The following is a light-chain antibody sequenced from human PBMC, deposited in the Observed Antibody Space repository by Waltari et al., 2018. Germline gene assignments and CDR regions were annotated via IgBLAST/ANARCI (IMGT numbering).Light chain of an antibody. CDR1: QSVSSQ. CDR3: HRRYNWPQT. V-gene: IGKV3-11*01. Sequence: EIVLTQSPATLSLSPAERATLSCTASQSVSSQLAWLQQKPGQAPRLLIYDTSNRATGIPARFSGSGSGTDFTLTISSLEPEDFAVYDCHRRYNWPQTFGPGTKVDIK. J-gene: IGKJ3*01. CDR2: DTS.